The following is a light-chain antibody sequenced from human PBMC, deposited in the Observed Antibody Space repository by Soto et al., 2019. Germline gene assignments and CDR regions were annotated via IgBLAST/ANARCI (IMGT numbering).Light chain of an antibody. V-gene: IGKV1-39*01. CDR2: TAS. J-gene: IGKJ4*01. CDR1: QSISRN. CDR3: QQSHSSPLS. Sequence: IQMTPSPSSLAASVGDRVTITCRARQSISRNLNWYQQKPGKAPELLIYTASNLQSGVPSRFSGSGSGTDFALTISSLQPEDSAVYYCQQSHSSPLSFGGGTKVEFK.